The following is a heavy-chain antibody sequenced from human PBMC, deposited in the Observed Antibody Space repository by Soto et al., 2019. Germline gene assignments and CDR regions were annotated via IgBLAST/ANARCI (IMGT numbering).Heavy chain of an antibody. CDR2: MNPNSGNT. J-gene: IGHJ3*02. Sequence: ASVKVSCKASGYTFTSYDINWGRQATGQGLEWMGWMNPNSGNTGYAQKFQGRVTMTRNTSISTAYMELSSLRSEDTAVYYCGRARGKYPFPAFAIRGHGTTVPVSS. CDR1: GYTFTSYD. D-gene: IGHD3-10*01. CDR3: GRARGKYPFPAFAI. V-gene: IGHV1-8*01.